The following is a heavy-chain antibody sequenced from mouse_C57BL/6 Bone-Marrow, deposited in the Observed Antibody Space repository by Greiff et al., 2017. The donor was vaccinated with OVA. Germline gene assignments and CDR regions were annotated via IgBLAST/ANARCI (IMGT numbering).Heavy chain of an antibody. CDR2: ISYDGSN. CDR1: GYSITSGYY. D-gene: IGHD2-4*01. Sequence: EVHLVESGPGLVKPSQSLSLTCSVTGYSITSGYYWNWIRQFPGNKLEWMGYISYDGSNNYNPSLKNRISITRDTSKNQFFLKLNSVTTEDTATYYCARIGLRRGGYYFDYWGQGTTLTVSS. CDR3: ARIGLRRGGYYFDY. J-gene: IGHJ2*01. V-gene: IGHV3-6*01.